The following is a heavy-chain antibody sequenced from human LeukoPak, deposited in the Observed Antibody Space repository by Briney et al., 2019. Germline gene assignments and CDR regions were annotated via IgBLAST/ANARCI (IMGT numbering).Heavy chain of an antibody. D-gene: IGHD6-13*01. V-gene: IGHV3-7*01. Sequence: PGGSLRLSCAASGFTFSSYWMSWVRQAPGKGLEWVANIKQDGSEKYYVDSVKGRSTISRDNAKNSLYLQMNSLRAEDTAVYYCARDGGDISAAADRDPNFDYWGQGTLVTVSS. CDR3: ARDGGDISAAADRDPNFDY. J-gene: IGHJ4*02. CDR1: GFTFSSYW. CDR2: IKQDGSEK.